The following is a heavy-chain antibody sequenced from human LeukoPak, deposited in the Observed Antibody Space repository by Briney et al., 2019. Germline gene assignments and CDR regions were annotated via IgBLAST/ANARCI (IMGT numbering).Heavy chain of an antibody. Sequence: GGSLRLSCAASVLAFSAYAMNWVRQAPGKGLEWVSGISGSGGSTYYADSVKGRFTISRDNSKNTLYLQMNSLRAEATPVYYCAKKAYSAFMWYFDYWGQGTLVTVSS. CDR2: ISGSGGST. J-gene: IGHJ4*02. CDR1: VLAFSAYA. CDR3: AKKAYSAFMWYFDY. D-gene: IGHD4-11*01. V-gene: IGHV3-23*01.